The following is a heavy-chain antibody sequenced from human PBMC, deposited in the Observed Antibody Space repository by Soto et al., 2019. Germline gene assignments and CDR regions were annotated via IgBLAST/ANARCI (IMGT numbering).Heavy chain of an antibody. CDR1: GFTFSSYT. CDR3: AKDRSGGYDSFDH. D-gene: IGHD5-12*01. J-gene: IGHJ4*02. CDR2: ISSSSSTI. Sequence: CGSLRLSCAASGFTFSSYTMNWVRQAPGKGLEWVSYISSSSSTIYYADSVKGRFTISRDNSKNSLYLQMNSLRAEDTAVYYCAKDRSGGYDSFDHWGQGTLLTVSS. V-gene: IGHV3-48*01.